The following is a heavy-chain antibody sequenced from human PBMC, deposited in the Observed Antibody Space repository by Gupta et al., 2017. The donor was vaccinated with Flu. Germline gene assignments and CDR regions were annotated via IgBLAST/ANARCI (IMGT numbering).Heavy chain of an antibody. CDR3: VRHGLTTDDFWSGNYNDWFDP. V-gene: IGHV4-39*01. CDR1: YY. D-gene: IGHD3-3*01. CDR2: LFYSGTP. Sequence: YYWGWVRQPPGKGLEWIGSLFYSGTPYYNPSVKSRITISLDTSKDQFSLKLSSVTAADTAVYYCVRHGLTTDDFWSGNYNDWFDPWGPGTLVTVSS. J-gene: IGHJ5*02.